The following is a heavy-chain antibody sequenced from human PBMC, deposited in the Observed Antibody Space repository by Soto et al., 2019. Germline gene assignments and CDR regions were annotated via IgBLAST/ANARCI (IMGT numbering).Heavy chain of an antibody. V-gene: IGHV1-3*01. CDR2: INAGNGNT. CDR1: GYSFTSYA. Sequence: ASVKVSCKASGYSFTSYAMHWVRQAPGQRLEWMGWINAGNGNTKYSQRFQGRVAITRDTSASTAYMELSSLRSEDTAVYYCASPARSNFGDGFDIWGQGTMVTVSS. D-gene: IGHD3-10*01. CDR3: ASPARSNFGDGFDI. J-gene: IGHJ3*02.